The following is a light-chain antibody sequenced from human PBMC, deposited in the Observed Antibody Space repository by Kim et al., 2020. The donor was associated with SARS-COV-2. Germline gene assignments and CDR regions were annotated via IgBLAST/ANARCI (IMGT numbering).Light chain of an antibody. CDR1: RIGSKS. CDR2: YDS. Sequence: SYELTQPPSVSVAPGKTARVSCGGNRIGSKSVPWYQQKSGQAPVLVIYYDSDRPSGIPERFSGSNSGNTATLTISRVEAGDEADYYCQVWDSSSDHRVVFGGGTKVTVL. CDR3: QVWDSSSDHRVV. V-gene: IGLV3-21*04. J-gene: IGLJ2*01.